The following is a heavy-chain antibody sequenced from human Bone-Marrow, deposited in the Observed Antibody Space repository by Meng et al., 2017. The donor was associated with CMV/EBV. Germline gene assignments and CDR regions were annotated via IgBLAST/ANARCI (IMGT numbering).Heavy chain of an antibody. V-gene: IGHV1-2*02. CDR1: GYTFTGYY. J-gene: IGHJ3*02. D-gene: IGHD4-17*01. CDR2: INPNSGGT. CDR3: ARFPHFYTVTMVDAFDI. Sequence: ASVTVSCKASGYTFTGYYMYWVRQAPGQGLEWMGWINPNSGGTNYAQKFQGRVTMTRDTSISTAYMELRSLRSDDTAVYYCARFPHFYTVTMVDAFDIWGQGTMVTVSS.